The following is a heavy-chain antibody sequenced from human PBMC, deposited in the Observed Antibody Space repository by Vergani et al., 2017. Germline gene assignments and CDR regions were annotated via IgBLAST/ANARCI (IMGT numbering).Heavy chain of an antibody. Sequence: QLVESGGGLVQPGGSLRLSCAASGFTFSSYSMSWVRQAPGKGLEWVSFISSSSTTISYADSVKGRFTISRDNGEYSLYLQMNSLRAEDTAVYFCALGTPGYQCGDRRFDPWVQGTLVTVSS. CDR3: ALGTPGYQCGDRRFDP. J-gene: IGHJ5*02. V-gene: IGHV3-48*01. CDR1: GFTFSSYS. D-gene: IGHD1-1*01. CDR2: ISSSSTTI.